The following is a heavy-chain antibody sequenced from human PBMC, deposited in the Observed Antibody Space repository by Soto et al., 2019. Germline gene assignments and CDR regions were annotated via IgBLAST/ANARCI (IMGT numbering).Heavy chain of an antibody. V-gene: IGHV1-8*01. Sequence: QVQLVQSGAEVKKPGASVKVSCKASGYTFTNSDINWVRQAPGQGLEWMGWMNPDSGHAAYAQKFQGRVPLTTITSTSTVYMEMRSLGSEDTAVYYCARRPHCSGGICYYGLDNWGQGTLVTVSS. CDR2: MNPDSGHA. D-gene: IGHD2-15*01. CDR1: GYTFTNSD. CDR3: ARRPHCSGGICYYGLDN. J-gene: IGHJ4*02.